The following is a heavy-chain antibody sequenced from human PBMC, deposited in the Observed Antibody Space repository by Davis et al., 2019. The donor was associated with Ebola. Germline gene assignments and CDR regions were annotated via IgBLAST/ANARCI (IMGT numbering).Heavy chain of an antibody. CDR1: GFTFSSYS. J-gene: IGHJ6*02. V-gene: IGHV3-21*01. D-gene: IGHD1-7*01. Sequence: GESLKISCAASGFTFSSYSMNWVRQAPGKGLEWVSSISSSSSYIYYADSVKGRFTISRDNAKNSLYLQMNSLRAEDTAVYYCARGPPFSGVLELTGYYYGMDVWGQGTTVTVSS. CDR2: ISSSSSYI. CDR3: ARGPPFSGVLELTGYYYGMDV.